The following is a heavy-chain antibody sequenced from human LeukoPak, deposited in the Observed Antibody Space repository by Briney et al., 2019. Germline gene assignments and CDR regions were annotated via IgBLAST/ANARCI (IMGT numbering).Heavy chain of an antibody. CDR2: ISGSGGST. CDR1: GFTFTSYS. CDR3: AKDRAIDY. Sequence: GGSLRLSCAASGFTFTSYSMNWVRQAPGKGLEWVSTISGSGGSTYYADSVKGRFTISRDNSKNTLYLQMNSLRAEDTAVYYCAKDRAIDYWGQGTLVTVSS. V-gene: IGHV3-23*01. J-gene: IGHJ4*02.